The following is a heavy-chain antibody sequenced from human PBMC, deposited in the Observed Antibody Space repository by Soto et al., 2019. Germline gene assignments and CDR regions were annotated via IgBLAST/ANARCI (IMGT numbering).Heavy chain of an antibody. D-gene: IGHD5-12*01. CDR2: TYFRSKWYN. CDR3: AKGANLGPKTGYAFDP. Sequence: ETLSLTCAISGDSFSSNTSSWNWIRQSPSRGLEWLGRTYFRSKWYNDYAVSVKSRIIINPDTSNNQFSLQLNSVTPEDTAVYFCAKGANLGPKTGYAFDPCGQRIMVTVSS. CDR1: GDSFSSNTSS. V-gene: IGHV6-1*01. J-gene: IGHJ5*02.